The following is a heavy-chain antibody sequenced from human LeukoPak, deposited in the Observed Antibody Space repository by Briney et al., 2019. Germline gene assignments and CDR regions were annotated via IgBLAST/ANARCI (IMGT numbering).Heavy chain of an antibody. V-gene: IGHV4-38-2*02. J-gene: IGHJ6*03. CDR2: IYYSGST. CDR3: ARVEEGYGSGRRGNFYYYYMDV. Sequence: SETLSLTCTVSGYSISSDYYWGWIRPPPGKGLEWIGSIYYSGSTYYNPSLKSRVTISVDTSKNQFSLKLSSVTTADTAVYYCARVEEGYGSGRRGNFYYYYMDVWGKGTTVTISS. CDR1: GYSISSDYY. D-gene: IGHD3-10*01.